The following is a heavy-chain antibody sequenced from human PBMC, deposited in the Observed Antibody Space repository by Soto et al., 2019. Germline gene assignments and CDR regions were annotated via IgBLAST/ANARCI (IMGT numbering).Heavy chain of an antibody. J-gene: IGHJ5*02. V-gene: IGHV5-51*01. Sequence: GVSLMISCKDSEKSFSTNWIGGVRQMPEKGLEWMGLIYPGDSETRYSPSFQGRVTISADSSINTAYLQWSSLTASDTAVFYCVRIARPSYQYGGSKYHTIWFDPWGPG. D-gene: IGHD2-15*01. CDR1: EKSFSTNW. CDR3: VRIARPSYQYGGSKYHTIWFDP. CDR2: IYPGDSET.